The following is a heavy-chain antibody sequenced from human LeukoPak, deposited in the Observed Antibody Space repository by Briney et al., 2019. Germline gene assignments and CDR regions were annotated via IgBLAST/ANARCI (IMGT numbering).Heavy chain of an antibody. CDR3: ARETYFRYGMDV. J-gene: IGHJ6*02. CDR2: IYYSGST. CDR1: GGSISSYY. Sequence: SETLSLTCTVSGGSISSYYWSWIRQPPGKGLEWIGYIYYSGSTNYNPSLKSRVTISVDTSKNQFSLKLSSVTAADTAVYYCARETYFRYGMDVWGQGTTVTVSS. D-gene: IGHD3-9*01. V-gene: IGHV4-59*01.